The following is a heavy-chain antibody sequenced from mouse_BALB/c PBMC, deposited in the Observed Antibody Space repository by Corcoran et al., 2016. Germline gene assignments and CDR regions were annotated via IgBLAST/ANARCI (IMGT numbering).Heavy chain of an antibody. CDR3: ARRWVCQYSIDY. CDR1: GYTFTDYN. CDR2: INPNNGGT. Sequence: EVQLQQSGAELVKPGASVKISCKASGYTFTDYNMDWVKQSHGKSLEWIGDINPNNGGTSYNQKFKGKATLTVDKSSSTAYMELRSLTSEDTAVYYCARRWVCQYSIDYWGQGTTVTVSS. D-gene: IGHD6-1*01. V-gene: IGHV1-26*01. J-gene: IGHJ4*01.